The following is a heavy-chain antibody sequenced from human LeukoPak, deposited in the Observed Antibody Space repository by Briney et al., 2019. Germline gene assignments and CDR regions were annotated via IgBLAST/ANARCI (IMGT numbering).Heavy chain of an antibody. D-gene: IGHD3-10*01. J-gene: IGHJ4*02. CDR3: AGLYYYGSGSSFDY. CDR1: GGSISSYY. V-gene: IGHV4-4*07. Sequence: SETLSLTCTVSGGSISSYYWSWIRQPAGKGLEWIGRIYTSGSTNYSPSLKSRVTMSVDTSKNQFSLKLSSVTAAATAVYYCAGLYYYGSGSSFDYWGQGTLVTVSS. CDR2: IYTSGST.